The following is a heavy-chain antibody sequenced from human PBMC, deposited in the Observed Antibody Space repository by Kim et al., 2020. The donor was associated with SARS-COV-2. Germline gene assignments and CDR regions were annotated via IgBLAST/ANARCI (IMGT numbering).Heavy chain of an antibody. D-gene: IGHD2-8*01. CDR2: GVGGSR. V-gene: IGHV3-43*02. CDR3: ANLIDY. J-gene: IGHJ4*02. Sequence: GVGGSRYNADSVKGRFTISRDNSKKTLYLQINRLRTEDTALYYYANLIDYWGQRTLVSVSS.